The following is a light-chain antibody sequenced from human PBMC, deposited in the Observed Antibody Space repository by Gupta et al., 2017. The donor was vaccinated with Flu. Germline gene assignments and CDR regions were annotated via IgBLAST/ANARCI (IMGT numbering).Light chain of an antibody. CDR3: QQRSNWPLFT. Sequence: EIVLTQSPATLSLSPGERATLSCRASQSVSSYLAWSQQKPGQAPRLLIYDASNGATGIPARFSGSGSGTDFTLTISSLEPEDFAVYYCQQRSNWPLFTFGPGTKVDIK. CDR1: QSVSSY. CDR2: DAS. V-gene: IGKV3-11*01. J-gene: IGKJ3*01.